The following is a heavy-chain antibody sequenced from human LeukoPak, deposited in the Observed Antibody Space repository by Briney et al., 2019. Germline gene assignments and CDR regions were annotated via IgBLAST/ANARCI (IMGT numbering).Heavy chain of an antibody. D-gene: IGHD2-2*02. J-gene: IGHJ4*02. V-gene: IGHV3-30-3*01. CDR2: ISYDGSNK. CDR3: ARPSCSSTSCYIFDY. CDR1: GFTFSTYA. Sequence: GGSLRLSCAASGFTFSTYAMHWVRLAPGKGLEWVAVISYDGSNKYYADSVKGRFTISRDNSKNTLYLQMNSLRPEDTAVYYCARPSCSSTSCYIFDYWGQGTLVTVSS.